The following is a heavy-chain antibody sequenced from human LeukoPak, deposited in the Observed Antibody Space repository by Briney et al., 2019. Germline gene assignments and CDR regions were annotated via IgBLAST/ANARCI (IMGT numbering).Heavy chain of an antibody. V-gene: IGHV1-3*01. CDR1: GYTFTTYT. J-gene: IGHJ4*02. CDR2: INGGNGNT. Sequence: GASVKVSCKTSGYTFTTYTIHWVRQAPGQGLERMGWINGGNGNTKYSQKFQGRVTITRDTSASTAYMEVSSLRSEDTAVYYCTRTEWELPFDYWGQGTLVTVSS. D-gene: IGHD1-26*01. CDR3: TRTEWELPFDY.